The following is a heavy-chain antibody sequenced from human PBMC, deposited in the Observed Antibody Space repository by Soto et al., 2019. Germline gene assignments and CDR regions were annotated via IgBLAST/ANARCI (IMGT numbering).Heavy chain of an antibody. CDR1: GGSISSGGYS. CDR2: IYRSGST. D-gene: IGHD3-10*01. J-gene: IGHJ3*02. CDR3: ARGGESRQTVFAFAI. Sequence: QLQLQESGAGLVKPSQTLSLTCAVSGGSISSGGYSWSWIRQPPGKGLVWIGYIYRSGSTYYNPSHKSRVTISVDRSKNQFTLKLSSVPAADTAVYYCARGGESRQTVFAFAIWGQGTMVTVSS. V-gene: IGHV4-30-2*01.